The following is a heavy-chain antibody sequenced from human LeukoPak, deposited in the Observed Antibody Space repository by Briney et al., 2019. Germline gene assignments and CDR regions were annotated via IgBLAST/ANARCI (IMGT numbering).Heavy chain of an antibody. CDR1: GGSISSYY. Sequence: SETLSLTCTVSGGSISSYYWSWIRQPPGKGLEWIGYIYYSGSTNYTPSLKSRVTISVDTSKNQFSLRLSSVTAADTAVYYCAKKQHSSGMAFDIWGQGTMVTVSS. CDR2: IYYSGST. V-gene: IGHV4-59*01. CDR3: AKKQHSSGMAFDI. J-gene: IGHJ3*02. D-gene: IGHD2-15*01.